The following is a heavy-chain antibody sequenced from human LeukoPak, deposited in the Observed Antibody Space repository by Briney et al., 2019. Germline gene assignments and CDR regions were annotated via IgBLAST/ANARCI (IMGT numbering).Heavy chain of an antibody. Sequence: GGSLRLSCAASGFTFSSYAMSWVRQVPGKGLEWVSAISGSGGSTYYADSVKGRFTISRDNSKNTLYLQMNSLRAEDTAVYYCAKDSRWSYYFDYWGQGTLVTVSS. J-gene: IGHJ4*02. CDR2: ISGSGGST. CDR1: GFTFSSYA. V-gene: IGHV3-23*01. CDR3: AKDSRWSYYFDY.